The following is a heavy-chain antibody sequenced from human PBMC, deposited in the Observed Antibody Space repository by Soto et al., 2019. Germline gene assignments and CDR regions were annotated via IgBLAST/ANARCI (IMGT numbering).Heavy chain of an antibody. Sequence: PGGSLRLSCAASGFTFSSYGMHWVRQAPGKGLEWVAVISYDGSNKYYADSVKGRFTISRDNSKNTLYLQMNSLRAEDTAVYYCAKDAAVAGLHYYYGMDVWGQGTTVTVSS. J-gene: IGHJ6*02. CDR2: ISYDGSNK. CDR1: GFTFSSYG. V-gene: IGHV3-30*18. D-gene: IGHD6-19*01. CDR3: AKDAAVAGLHYYYGMDV.